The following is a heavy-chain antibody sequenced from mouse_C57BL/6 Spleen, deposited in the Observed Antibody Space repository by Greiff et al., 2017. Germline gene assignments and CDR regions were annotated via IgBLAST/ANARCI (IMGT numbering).Heavy chain of an antibody. V-gene: IGHV6-6*01. Sequence: EVQVVESGGGLVQPGGSMKLSCAASGFTFSDAWMDWVRQSPEKGLEWVAEIRNKANNHATYYAESVKGRFTISRDDSKSSVYLQMNSLRAEDTGIYYCTRTYYSNSYYAMDYWGQGTSVTVSS. D-gene: IGHD2-5*01. CDR2: IRNKANNHAT. CDR3: TRTYYSNSYYAMDY. CDR1: GFTFSDAW. J-gene: IGHJ4*01.